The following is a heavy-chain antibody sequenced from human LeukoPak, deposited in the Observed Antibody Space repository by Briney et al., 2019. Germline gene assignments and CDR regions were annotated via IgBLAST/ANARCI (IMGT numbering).Heavy chain of an antibody. CDR2: INPNSGGT. CDR3: ARDYGFYSGLYFFDY. V-gene: IGHV1-2*02. CDR1: GYTFTGLY. D-gene: IGHD1-26*01. J-gene: IGHJ4*02. Sequence: ASVKVSCKASGYTFTGLYIHWVRQAPGQGLEWMGWINPNSGGTKYAQKFQGRVSMTRDTSISSAYMELSKLRSDDTAVYSCARDYGFYSGLYFFDYWGQGTLVTVSS.